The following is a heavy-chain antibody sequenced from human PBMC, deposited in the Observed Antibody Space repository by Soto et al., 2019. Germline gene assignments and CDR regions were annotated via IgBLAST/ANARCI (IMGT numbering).Heavy chain of an antibody. CDR1: RGSFSAYY. Sequence: QVQIQQWGAGLLRPSETLSLTCGVSRGSFSAYYWTWIRQPPGKGLEWIAEINHRGDTTYNPSLRSRVTISVDTSRNHFFLRLNSVTVADTAIYYGASNTVTQVDAMEVWGQGTTVTVS. CDR2: INHRGDT. V-gene: IGHV4-34*02. J-gene: IGHJ6*02. D-gene: IGHD4-17*01. CDR3: ASNTVTQVDAMEV.